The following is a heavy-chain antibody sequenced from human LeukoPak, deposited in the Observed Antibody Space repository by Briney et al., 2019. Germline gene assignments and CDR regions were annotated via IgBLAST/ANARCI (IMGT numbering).Heavy chain of an antibody. CDR3: ARHPPRGTSGYVFDH. V-gene: IGHV4-59*08. D-gene: IGHD5-12*01. CDR1: GVSISSYY. J-gene: IGHJ4*02. CDR2: IYYSGST. Sequence: PSETLSLTCTVSGVSISSYYWSWIRQPPGKGLEWGGYIYYSGSTNYNPSLKSRVTISVDTSKNQFYLKFSSVTAADTAVYYCARHPPRGTSGYVFDHWGQGTLVTVSS.